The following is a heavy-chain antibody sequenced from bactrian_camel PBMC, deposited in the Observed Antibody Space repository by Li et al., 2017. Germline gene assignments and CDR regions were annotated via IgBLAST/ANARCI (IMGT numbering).Heavy chain of an antibody. CDR1: GISVSTYY. CDR3: VTSSEGRTWYGID. J-gene: IGHJ4*01. D-gene: IGHD6*01. V-gene: IGHV3-2*01. CDR2: ISSDSSAT. Sequence: HVQLVESGGNVVQPGGSLRLSCTASGISVSTYYSTWVRQAPGKGLEWVSSISSDSSATYYSDSMKGRFTISRGNAKNTLSLQMNALKAEDSAVYLCVTSSEGRTWYGIDWGKGTQVTV.